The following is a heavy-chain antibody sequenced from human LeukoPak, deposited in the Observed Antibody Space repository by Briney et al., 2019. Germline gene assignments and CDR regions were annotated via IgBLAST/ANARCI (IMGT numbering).Heavy chain of an antibody. D-gene: IGHD3-16*02. Sequence: PSETLSLTCTVSGGSISTYYWTWIRQPPGKGLEWIGSISYSGSTNNSPSLEGRVTMSVDTSKNQFSLKLSSVTAADTGVYFCARQESSYGDYWGQGVLVTVSS. V-gene: IGHV4-59*08. CDR3: ARQESSYGDY. CDR2: ISYSGST. CDR1: GGSISTYY. J-gene: IGHJ4*02.